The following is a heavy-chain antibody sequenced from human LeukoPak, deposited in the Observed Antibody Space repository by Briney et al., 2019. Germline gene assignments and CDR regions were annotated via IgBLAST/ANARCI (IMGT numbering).Heavy chain of an antibody. CDR1: GGSISSSSYY. CDR3: ARVIRTGWFGELEK. D-gene: IGHD3-10*01. Sequence: SETLSLTCTVSGGSISSSSYYWGWIRQPPGKGLEWIGSIYYSGSTYYNPSLKSRVTISVDTSKNQFSLKLSSVTAADTAVYYCARVIRTGWFGELEKWGQGTLVTVSS. J-gene: IGHJ4*02. V-gene: IGHV4-39*07. CDR2: IYYSGST.